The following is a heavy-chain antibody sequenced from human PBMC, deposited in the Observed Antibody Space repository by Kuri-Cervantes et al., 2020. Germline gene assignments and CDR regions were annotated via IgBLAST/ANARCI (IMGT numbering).Heavy chain of an antibody. CDR3: ARASITMIGGFDY. J-gene: IGHJ4*02. Sequence: SEILSPTCTVSGGSISSYYWSWIRQPPGRGLDWIGYIYYSESTNYNPSLKSRVTISVDTSKNQFSLKLSSVSAADTDVSYCARASITMIGGFDYWGQGTMVTVSS. CDR1: GGSISSYY. CDR2: IYYSEST. V-gene: IGHV4-59*01. D-gene: IGHD3-22*01.